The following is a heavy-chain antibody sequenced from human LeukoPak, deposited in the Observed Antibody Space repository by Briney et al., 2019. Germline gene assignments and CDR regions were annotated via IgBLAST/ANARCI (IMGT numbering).Heavy chain of an antibody. CDR1: GGSIGSYY. J-gene: IGHJ5*02. V-gene: IGHV4-59*01. CDR2: IYYSGST. D-gene: IGHD4-17*01. Sequence: PSETLSLTCTVSGGSIGSYYWSWIRLPPGKGLEWIGYIYYSGSTNYNPSLKSRVTISVDTSKNQFCLKLSSVTAADTAVYYCAREDYGDCVGGNWFDPWGQGTLVTVSS. CDR3: AREDYGDCVGGNWFDP.